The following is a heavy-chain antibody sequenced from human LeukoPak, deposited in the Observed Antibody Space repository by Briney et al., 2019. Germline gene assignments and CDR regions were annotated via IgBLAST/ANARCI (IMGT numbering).Heavy chain of an antibody. V-gene: IGHV3-30*18. D-gene: IGHD1-26*01. CDR1: EFTFSSYG. CDR3: AKCGGGLGANNDDFLDY. CDR2: LSYDGSYK. J-gene: IGHJ4*02. Sequence: GGSLRLSCAASEFTFSSYGLHWVRQAPGKGLEWVAFLSYDGSYKYYADSVKGRFTISRDNPQNTLHLQMNSLRAGDTAVYYCAKCGGGLGANNDDFLDYWGQGTLVTVSS.